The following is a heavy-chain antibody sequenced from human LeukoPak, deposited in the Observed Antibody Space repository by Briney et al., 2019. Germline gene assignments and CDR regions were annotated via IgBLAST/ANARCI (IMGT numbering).Heavy chain of an antibody. CDR2: IYHSGSGST. Sequence: PSETLSLTCTVSGGSISSGGHSWSWIRQPPGKGLEWIGYIYHSGSGSTYYNPSLKSRVTISIDKSKNQFSLKLNSVTAADTAVYYCARINDFWSGPSLDVWGQGTTVTVSS. J-gene: IGHJ6*02. D-gene: IGHD3-3*01. V-gene: IGHV4-30-2*01. CDR3: ARINDFWSGPSLDV. CDR1: GGSISSGGHS.